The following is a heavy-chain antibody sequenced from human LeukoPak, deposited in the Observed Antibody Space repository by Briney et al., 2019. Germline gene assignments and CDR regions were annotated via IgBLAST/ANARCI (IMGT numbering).Heavy chain of an antibody. D-gene: IGHD3-22*01. CDR3: ARESSSGYFFDI. J-gene: IGHJ3*02. V-gene: IGHV4-4*07. CDR2: MYSTGST. Sequence: SETLSLTCTVSGGSISSYYWSWIRQPAGKGLVWIGRMYSTGSTNYNPSLKSRVTMSLDTSKNQFSLRLTSVSAADTAVYYCARESSSGYFFDIWGQGTMVTVSS. CDR1: GGSISSYY.